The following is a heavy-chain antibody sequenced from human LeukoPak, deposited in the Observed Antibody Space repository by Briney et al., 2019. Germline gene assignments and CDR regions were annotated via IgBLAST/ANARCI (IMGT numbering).Heavy chain of an antibody. CDR2: IRYDGSNK. CDR3: ARAGYSGRTHFDY. D-gene: IGHD5-12*01. J-gene: IGHJ4*02. V-gene: IGHV3-30*02. CDR1: GFTFSSYG. Sequence: GGSLRLSCAASGFTFSSYGMHWVRQAPGKGLEWVAFIRYDGSNKYYADSVKGRFTISRDNSKNTLYLQMGSLRAEDMAVYYCARAGYSGRTHFDYWGQGTLVTVSS.